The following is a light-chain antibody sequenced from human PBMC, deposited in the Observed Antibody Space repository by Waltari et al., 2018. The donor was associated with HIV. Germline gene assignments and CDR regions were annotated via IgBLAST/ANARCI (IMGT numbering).Light chain of an antibody. CDR2: WAS. CDR1: QSVLYRSNNKEY. J-gene: IGKJ1*01. Sequence: DIVMTQSPDSLAVSLGERATINCKSSQSVLYRSNNKEYLAWYQQKPGQPPKLLIYWASTRESGVPDRFSGSGSGTDFTLTISSLLAEDVAVYYCQQYYSTPWTFGQGTRVEIK. CDR3: QQYYSTPWT. V-gene: IGKV4-1*01.